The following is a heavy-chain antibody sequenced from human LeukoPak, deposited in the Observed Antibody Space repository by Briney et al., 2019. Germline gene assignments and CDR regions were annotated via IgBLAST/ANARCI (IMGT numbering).Heavy chain of an antibody. CDR3: ARGVYIAAAQYAY. CDR2: IYNSGNI. D-gene: IGHD6-13*01. J-gene: IGHJ4*02. V-gene: IGHV4-59*01. CDR1: GGSISSYY. Sequence: PSETLSLTCTVSGGSISSYYWSWIRQPPGKGLEWIGYIYNSGNINYNPSLKSRVTMSLDTSKNQISLKLNSVTAADTAVYYCARGVYIAAAQYAYWGQGTLVTVSS.